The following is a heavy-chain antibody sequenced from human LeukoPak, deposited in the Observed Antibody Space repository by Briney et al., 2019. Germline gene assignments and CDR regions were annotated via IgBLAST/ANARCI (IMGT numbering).Heavy chain of an antibody. CDR3: AMMYYYDSSGYYSPAPLFDY. V-gene: IGHV1-18*01. D-gene: IGHD3-22*01. Sequence: AASVKVSCKASGYTFTSYGISWVRQAPGQGLEWMGWISAYNGNTNYAQKLQGRVTMTTDTSTSTAYMELRSLRSDDTAVYYCAMMYYYDSSGYYSPAPLFDYWGQGTLVTVSS. J-gene: IGHJ4*02. CDR2: ISAYNGNT. CDR1: GYTFTSYG.